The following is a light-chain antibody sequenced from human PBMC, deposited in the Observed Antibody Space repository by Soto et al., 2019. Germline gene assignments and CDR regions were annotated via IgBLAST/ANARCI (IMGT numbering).Light chain of an antibody. J-gene: IGKJ2*01. CDR2: EVS. CDR1: QSLLHRDGKTY. CDR3: MQSTQVPHT. V-gene: IGKV2D-29*01. Sequence: DIVMTQTPLSLSVTPGQPASISCRSSQSLLHRDGKTYLYWFLERPGQPPQVLIDEVSRRFSGVADRFSGGGSGTDFTLNIRRVEAEDVGVYYCMQSTQVPHTFGQGTRLEIK.